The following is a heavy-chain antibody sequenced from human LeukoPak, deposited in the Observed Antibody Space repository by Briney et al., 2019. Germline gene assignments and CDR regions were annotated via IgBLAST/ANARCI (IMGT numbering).Heavy chain of an antibody. Sequence: GGSLRLSCAASGFTFSAYEMNWVRQAPGKGLEWVSYISSSDSTIYYADSVKGRFTISRDNAKSSLYLQMNSLTVEDTAVYYCARDGSYYGQYYFDYWGQGILVTVSS. D-gene: IGHD1-26*01. CDR1: GFTFSAYE. CDR3: ARDGSYYGQYYFDY. V-gene: IGHV3-48*03. J-gene: IGHJ4*02. CDR2: ISSSDSTI.